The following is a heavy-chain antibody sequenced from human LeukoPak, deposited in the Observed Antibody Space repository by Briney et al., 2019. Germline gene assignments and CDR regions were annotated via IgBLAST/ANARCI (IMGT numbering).Heavy chain of an antibody. CDR2: IYGSGNT. CDR3: ARRTQQLVRSYYYYYMDV. Sequence: SETLSLTCTVSSGSISGWYWSWIRQPPGKGLEWIGYIYGSGNTNYNPSLKSRVTMSIDTSKNQFSLKLSSVTAADTAVYYCARRTQQLVRSYYYYYMDVWGKGTTVTVSS. V-gene: IGHV4-59*08. D-gene: IGHD6-13*01. J-gene: IGHJ6*03. CDR1: SGSISGWY.